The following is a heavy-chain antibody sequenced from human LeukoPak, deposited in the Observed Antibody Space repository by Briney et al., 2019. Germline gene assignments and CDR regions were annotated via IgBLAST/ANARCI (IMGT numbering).Heavy chain of an antibody. J-gene: IGHJ4*02. D-gene: IGHD2-8*01. CDR1: GYTFTIYD. V-gene: IGHV1-8*01. CDR3: ARTYCTNGVCLDY. CDR2: MNPNSGNT. Sequence: ASVTVSCTASGYTFTIYDINWVRQATGQGLEWMGWMNPNSGNTGYAQKFQGRVTMTRNTSISTAYMELSSLRSEDTAVYYCARTYCTNGVCLDYWGQGTLVTVSS.